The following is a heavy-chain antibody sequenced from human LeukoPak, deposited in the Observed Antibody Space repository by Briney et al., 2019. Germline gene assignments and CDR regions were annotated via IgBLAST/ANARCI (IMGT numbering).Heavy chain of an antibody. V-gene: IGHV3-9*01. CDR1: GFTFDDYA. J-gene: IGHJ4*02. CDR2: IGWNSGSI. Sequence: PGRSLRLSCAASGFTFDDYAMHWVRQAPGKGLEWVSGIGWNSGSIGYADSVKGRFTISRDNAKNSLYLQMNSLRAEDTALYYCAKGVAGTFDYWGQGTLVTVSS. D-gene: IGHD6-19*01. CDR3: AKGVAGTFDY.